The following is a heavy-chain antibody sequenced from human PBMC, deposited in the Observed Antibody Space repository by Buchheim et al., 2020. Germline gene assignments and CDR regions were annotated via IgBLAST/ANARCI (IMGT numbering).Heavy chain of an antibody. CDR3: GHTSYVTEPRWFDP. CDR1: GFSLTTSGMG. D-gene: IGHD3-10*02. J-gene: IGHJ5*02. Sequence: QIPLKESGPTLVKPTQTLTLTCSFSGFSLTTSGMGVGWIRQPPGKALEWLAVIYWNGHNYCSSSLKNSLTITKDTSGNQLVLTLTNMDSVDTATYYCGHTSYVTEPRWFDPWGQGTL. CDR2: IYWNGHN. V-gene: IGHV2-5*01.